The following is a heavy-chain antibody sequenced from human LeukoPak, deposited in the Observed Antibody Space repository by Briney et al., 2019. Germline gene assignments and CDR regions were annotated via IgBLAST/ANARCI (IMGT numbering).Heavy chain of an antibody. J-gene: IGHJ5*02. V-gene: IGHV1-2*02. Sequence: ASVKVSCKSCGYKFTAYYIHWIRQAPGQGLEWMGWVNPDSGDTNCTQKYQGRLTLTRDTSVTTVYMELSSLTSDDTAVYYCARVWDASGWSNWFDPWGQGTLVTVSS. D-gene: IGHD6-19*01. CDR2: VNPDSGDT. CDR1: GYKFTAYY. CDR3: ARVWDASGWSNWFDP.